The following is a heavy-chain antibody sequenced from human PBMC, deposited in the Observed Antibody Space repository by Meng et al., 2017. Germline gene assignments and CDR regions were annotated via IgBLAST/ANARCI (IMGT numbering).Heavy chain of an antibody. CDR2: TYYRSKWYN. CDR1: GDTVSSDSAA. CDR3: ASGWSMFQT. Sequence: QLQQSGPGLMKPPQTPSPPCAISGDTVSSDSAAWNWIRQSPSRGLEWLGRTYYRSKWYNDFAVSVKSRIIINPDTSKNHFSLQLNSVTPEDTAVYYCASGWSMFQTWGQGTLVTVSS. J-gene: IGHJ4*02. V-gene: IGHV6-1*01. D-gene: IGHD3-10*02.